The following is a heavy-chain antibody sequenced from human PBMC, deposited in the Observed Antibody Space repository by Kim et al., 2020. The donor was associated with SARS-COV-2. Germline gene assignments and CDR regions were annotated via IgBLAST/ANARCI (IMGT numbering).Heavy chain of an antibody. J-gene: IGHJ4*02. V-gene: IGHV1-46*01. CDR3: ARDRGSSSYYFDY. D-gene: IGHD6-6*01. Sequence: AQKFQGRVTMTRDTSTSTVYMELSSLRSEDTAVYYCARDRGSSSYYFDYWGQGTLVTVSS.